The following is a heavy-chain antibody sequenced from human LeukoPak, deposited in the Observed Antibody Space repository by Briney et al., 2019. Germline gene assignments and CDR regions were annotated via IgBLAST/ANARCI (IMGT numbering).Heavy chain of an antibody. CDR1: GGSFSGYY. V-gene: IGHV4-34*01. CDR3: AGHVLRFLEWLLYPDY. J-gene: IGHJ4*02. Sequence: SETLSLTCAVYGGSFSGYYWSWIRQPPGKGLEWIGEINHSGSTNYNPSLKSRVTISVDTSKNQSSLKLSSVTAADTAVYYCAGHVLRFLEWLLYPDYWGQGTLVTVSS. CDR2: INHSGST. D-gene: IGHD3-3*01.